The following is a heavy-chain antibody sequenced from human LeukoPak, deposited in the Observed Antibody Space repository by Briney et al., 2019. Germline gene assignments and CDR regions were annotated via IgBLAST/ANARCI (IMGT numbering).Heavy chain of an antibody. Sequence: PGGSLRLSCAASGFSVTTSYMSWVRQAPGKGLEWVSVTYSGGGTSHADSVKGRFTVSRDDSKNMVYLQMNSMRHDDTAVYYCARTYYDYRVGTNYFDYWGQGTLVTVSS. J-gene: IGHJ4*02. D-gene: IGHD3-3*01. CDR2: TYSGGGT. CDR1: GFSVTTSY. CDR3: ARTYYDYRVGTNYFDY. V-gene: IGHV3-66*01.